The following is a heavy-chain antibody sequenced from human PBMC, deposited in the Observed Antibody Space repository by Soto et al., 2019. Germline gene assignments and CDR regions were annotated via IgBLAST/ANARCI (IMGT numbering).Heavy chain of an antibody. CDR1: GYSFTSYW. CDR2: IYPGDSDT. D-gene: IGHD3-22*01. CDR3: ARRLGFDYDNSGYGMDV. J-gene: IGHJ6*02. Sequence: GESLKSSCKGSGYSFTSYWIGWVRQMPGKGLEWMGIIYPGDSDTRYSPSFQGQVTISADKSISTAYLQWSSLKASDTAMYYCARRLGFDYDNSGYGMDVWGQGTTVPVSS. V-gene: IGHV5-51*01.